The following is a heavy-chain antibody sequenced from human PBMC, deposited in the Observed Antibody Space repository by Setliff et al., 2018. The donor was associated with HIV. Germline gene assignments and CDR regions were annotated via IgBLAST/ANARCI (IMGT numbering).Heavy chain of an antibody. J-gene: IGHJ3*02. CDR3: ARQEYYYGSRTYYAFDI. V-gene: IGHV4-61*02. CDR1: GGSINSGSYY. D-gene: IGHD3-10*01. CDR2: LHLSGDT. Sequence: SETLSLTCTVSGGSINSGSYYWNWIRQPAGKGLEWIGRLHLSGDTNYNPSLKSRVTMSIDTSKNQLSLKLTSVTAADTAVFYCARQEYYYGSRTYYAFDIWGQGTMVTVSS.